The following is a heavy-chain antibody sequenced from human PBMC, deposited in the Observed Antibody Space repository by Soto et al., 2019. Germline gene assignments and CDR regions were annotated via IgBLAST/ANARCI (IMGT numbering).Heavy chain of an antibody. CDR1: GYTFTSYD. D-gene: IGHD5-12*01. CDR2: MNPNSGNT. J-gene: IGHJ3*02. Sequence: VSCKASGYTFTSYDINWVRQATGQGLEWMGWMNPNSGNTGYAQKFQGRFTISRDNSKNTLYLQMNSLRAEDTAVYYCARLEGYETPHDAFDIWGQGTMVTVSS. CDR3: ARLEGYETPHDAFDI. V-gene: IGHV1-8*01.